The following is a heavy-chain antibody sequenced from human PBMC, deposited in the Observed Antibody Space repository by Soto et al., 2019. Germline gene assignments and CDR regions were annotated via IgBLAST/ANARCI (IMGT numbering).Heavy chain of an antibody. D-gene: IGHD2-2*03. CDR3: SILNGYCISTNCHGYYGMDV. CDR2: IYSSENT. J-gene: IGHJ6*02. Sequence: SETLSLTCTVSGGSVSSRCYSWGWIRQSPGKGLEWIGTIYSSENTYYNLPLLSRVPISVVTSKYEFSLRLGSVTAADPAVYFCSILNGYCISTNCHGYYGMDVWGQGTTVTVSS. V-gene: IGHV4-39*01. CDR1: GGSVSSRCYS.